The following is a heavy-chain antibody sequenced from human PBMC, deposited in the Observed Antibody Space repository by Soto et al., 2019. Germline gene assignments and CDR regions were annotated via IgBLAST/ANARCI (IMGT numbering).Heavy chain of an antibody. J-gene: IGHJ4*02. CDR3: TQSANWNYDYDLAY. CDR2: IDWEEEK. Sequence: TVVLDCGFWGLSLSRKGMSVSWIRQPPGKALEFLALIDWEEEKFYSPSLRTRLTVSKDTSKSQVVLTLTNVDPVDTATYYCTQSANWNYDYDLAYRGKGTL. CDR1: GLSLSRKGMS. V-gene: IGHV2-70*01. D-gene: IGHD1-7*01.